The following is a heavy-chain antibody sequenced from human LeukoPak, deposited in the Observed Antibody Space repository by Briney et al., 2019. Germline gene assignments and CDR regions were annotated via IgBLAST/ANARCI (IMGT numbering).Heavy chain of an antibody. Sequence: ETLSLTCSVHGHSLSSYYWSSIRQPGGRGVGWIRRIHWSGSPNYNPSLKSRVIMSIDQSHNQLSLKVSDVSAADPAVYYCAKYYSQAGESGIPSDYWGQGILVIVSS. D-gene: IGHD7-27*01. V-gene: IGHV4-59*10. CDR3: AKYYSQAGESGIPSDY. CDR1: GHSLSSYY. J-gene: IGHJ4*02. CDR2: IHWSGSP.